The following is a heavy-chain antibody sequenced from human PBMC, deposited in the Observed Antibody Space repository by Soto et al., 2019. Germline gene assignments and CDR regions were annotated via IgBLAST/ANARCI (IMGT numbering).Heavy chain of an antibody. CDR3: ARVTAGSAEFDV. Sequence: QVQLVQSGAEVKEPGASVRVSCKASGYSFTKFDINWVRQAPGQGLEWMGWLNPKSGSTGYAQNLQVRVTLTRDTSISTAYMELRSLRSEDTALYYCARVTAGSAEFDVWGQGTLVTVCS. D-gene: IGHD3-10*01. CDR2: LNPKSGST. J-gene: IGHJ4*02. CDR1: GYSFTKFD. V-gene: IGHV1-8*01.